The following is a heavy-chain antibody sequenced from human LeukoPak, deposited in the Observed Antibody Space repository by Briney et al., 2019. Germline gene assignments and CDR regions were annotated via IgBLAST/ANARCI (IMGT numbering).Heavy chain of an antibody. J-gene: IGHJ5*02. CDR3: ARVKGIAAAGNWFDP. CDR1: GGTFSSYA. CDR2: IIPIFGAA. Sequence: SVKVSCKASGGTFSSYAISWVRQAPGQGLEWMGGIIPIFGAANYAQKFQGRVTITTDESTSTAYMELSSLRSEDTAVYYCARVKGIAAAGNWFDPWGQGTLVTVSS. V-gene: IGHV1-69*05. D-gene: IGHD6-13*01.